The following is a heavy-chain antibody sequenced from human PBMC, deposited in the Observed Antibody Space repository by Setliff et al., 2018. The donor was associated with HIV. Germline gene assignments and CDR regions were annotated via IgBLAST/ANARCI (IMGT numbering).Heavy chain of an antibody. J-gene: IGHJ4*02. CDR3: ARDRVYYYYDSSGYSDY. CDR1: GFTFSNYW. Sequence: GGSLRLSCAASGFTFSNYWMHWVCQAPGKGLVWVSRIRNDGGSTSYADSVKGRFTISRDNAKNTLYLQMNSLRAEDTAVYYCARDRVYYYYDSSGYSDYWGQGTLVTVSS. D-gene: IGHD3-22*01. CDR2: IRNDGGST. V-gene: IGHV3-74*01.